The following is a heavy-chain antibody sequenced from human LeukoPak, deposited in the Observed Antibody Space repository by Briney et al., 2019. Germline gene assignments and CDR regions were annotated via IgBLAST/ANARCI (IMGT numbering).Heavy chain of an antibody. D-gene: IGHD3-3*01. CDR3: ARHGGVGTTTNWFDP. Sequence: PSETLSLTCAVYGGSFSGYYWSWIRQPPGKGLEWIGEINHSGSTNYNPSLKSRVTISVDTSKNQFSLKLNSVTAADTAVYYCARHGGVGTTTNWFDPWGQGTLVTVSS. J-gene: IGHJ5*02. CDR2: INHSGST. CDR1: GGSFSGYY. V-gene: IGHV4-34*01.